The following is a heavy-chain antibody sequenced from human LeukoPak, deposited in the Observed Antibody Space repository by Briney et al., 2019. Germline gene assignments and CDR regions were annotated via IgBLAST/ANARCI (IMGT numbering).Heavy chain of an antibody. J-gene: IGHJ6*02. CDR3: ARGLTPPGSSGYHDGMDV. Sequence: PSETLSLTCAVYGGSFSGYYWSWIRQPPGKGLEWIGEINHSGSTNYNPSLKSRATISVDTSKNQFSLKLSSVTAADTAVYYCARGLTPPGSSGYHDGMDVWGQGTTVTVPS. D-gene: IGHD3-22*01. CDR1: GGSFSGYY. CDR2: INHSGST. V-gene: IGHV4-34*01.